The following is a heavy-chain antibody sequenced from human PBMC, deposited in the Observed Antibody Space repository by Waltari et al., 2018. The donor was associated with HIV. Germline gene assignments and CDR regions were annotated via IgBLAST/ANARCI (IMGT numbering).Heavy chain of an antibody. CDR1: GYTFTSYY. CDR3: ARELIPVAGRVAFDI. D-gene: IGHD6-19*01. CDR2: INPSGGST. V-gene: IGHV1-46*01. J-gene: IGHJ3*02. Sequence: QVQLVQSGAEVKKPGASVKVSCKASGYTFTSYYMHWVRQAPGQGLEWMGTINPSGGSTSYAQEFQGRVTMTRDTSTSTVYMELSSLRSEDTAVYYCARELIPVAGRVAFDIWGQGTMVTVSS.